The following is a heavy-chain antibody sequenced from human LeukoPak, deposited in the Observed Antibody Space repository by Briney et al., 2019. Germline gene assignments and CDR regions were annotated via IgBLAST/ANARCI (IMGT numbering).Heavy chain of an antibody. CDR2: IMPMFGKT. Sequence: SVKVSCKASGYTFTGYYMHWVRQAPGQGLEWMGGIMPMFGKTNYAQKFQGRVTTTADKATSTAYMELSSLRSEDTAVYYCAGGRTDIVVVPATLRNYYFDYWGQGTLVTVSS. V-gene: IGHV1-69*06. J-gene: IGHJ4*02. D-gene: IGHD2-2*01. CDR3: AGGRTDIVVVPATLRNYYFDY. CDR1: GYTFTGYY.